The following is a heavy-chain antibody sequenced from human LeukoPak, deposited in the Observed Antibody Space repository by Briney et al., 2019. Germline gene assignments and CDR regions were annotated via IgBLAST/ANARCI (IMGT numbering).Heavy chain of an antibody. CDR3: AKAPHDYGDYLAAFDI. V-gene: IGHV3-23*01. J-gene: IGHJ3*02. Sequence: GGSLRLSCAASEFTFSSYAMSWVRQAPGKGLEWVSAISGSGGSTYYADSVKGRFTISRDNSKNTLYLQMNSLRAEDTAVYYCAKAPHDYGDYLAAFDIWGQGTMVTVSS. D-gene: IGHD4-17*01. CDR1: EFTFSSYA. CDR2: ISGSGGST.